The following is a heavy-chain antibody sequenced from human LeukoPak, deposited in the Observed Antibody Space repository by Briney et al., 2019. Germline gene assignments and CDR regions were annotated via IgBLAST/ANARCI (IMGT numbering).Heavy chain of an antibody. CDR1: GFTVSSNY. J-gene: IGHJ3*02. D-gene: IGHD6-13*01. V-gene: IGHV3-66*01. Sequence: PGGSLRLSCAASGFTVSSNYMSWVRQAPGKGLEWVSVIYSGGSTYYADSVKGRFTISRDNSKNTLYLQMNSLRAEDTAVYYCARVKAAADDAFDIWGQGTMVTVSS. CDR2: IYSGGST. CDR3: ARVKAAADDAFDI.